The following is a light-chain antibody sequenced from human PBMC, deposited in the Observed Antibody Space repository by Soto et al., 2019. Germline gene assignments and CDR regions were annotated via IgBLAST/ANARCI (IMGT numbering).Light chain of an antibody. Sequence: QCALTQPASVSGSPGQSITISCTGTSSDVGDYNYVSWYQQHPGKAPKLMIYDVSNRPSGVSNRFSGSKSGSTASLTISGLQAEDEADYYCSSYTSSTTRVFGTGTKVTVL. V-gene: IGLV2-14*01. CDR2: DVS. CDR3: SSYTSSTTRV. J-gene: IGLJ1*01. CDR1: SSDVGDYNY.